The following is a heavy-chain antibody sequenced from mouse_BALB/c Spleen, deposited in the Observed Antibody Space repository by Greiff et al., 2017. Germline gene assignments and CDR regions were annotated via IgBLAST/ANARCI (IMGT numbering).Heavy chain of an antibody. CDR3: ARRRYDVGAYWYFDV. Sequence: LMESGPELVKPGASVKISCKASGYTFTDYYINWVKQKPGQGLEWIGWIYPGSGNTKYNEKFKGKATLTVDTSSSTAYMQLSSLTSEDTAVYFCARRRYDVGAYWYFDVWGAGTTVTVSS. D-gene: IGHD2-14*01. V-gene: IGHV1-84*02. CDR1: GYTFTDYY. J-gene: IGHJ1*01. CDR2: IYPGSGNT.